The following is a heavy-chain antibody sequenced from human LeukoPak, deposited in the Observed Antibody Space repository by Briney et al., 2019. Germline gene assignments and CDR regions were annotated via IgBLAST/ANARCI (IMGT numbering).Heavy chain of an antibody. CDR3: ARDPRGYSYGYLDH. CDR2: ISGSSSFT. CDR1: GFTFSDSY. J-gene: IGHJ5*02. D-gene: IGHD5-18*01. V-gene: IGHV3-11*06. Sequence: GGSLRLSCAASGFTFSDSYMSWIRQAPGKGLEWISYISGSSSFTSYTGSVKSRFTISRDNAKNSLYLQMNSLAVEDTAVYYCARDPRGYSYGYLDHWGLGTLVTVSS.